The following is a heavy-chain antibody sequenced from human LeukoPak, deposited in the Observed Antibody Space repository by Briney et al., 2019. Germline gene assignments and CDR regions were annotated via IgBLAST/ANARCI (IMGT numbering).Heavy chain of an antibody. J-gene: IGHJ4*02. D-gene: IGHD2-15*01. CDR3: AREPGYYCSTGSCYFDY. CDR1: GYTFADHW. CDR2: IYAGDSDT. Sequence: GESLKISCKTSGYTFADHWIGWVRQMPGVGLEWMGIIYAGDSDTRYSPSFQGQVTISADKSTRTAYLQWSSLEASDTAMYYCAREPGYYCSTGSCYFDYWGQGTQVTVS. V-gene: IGHV5-51*01.